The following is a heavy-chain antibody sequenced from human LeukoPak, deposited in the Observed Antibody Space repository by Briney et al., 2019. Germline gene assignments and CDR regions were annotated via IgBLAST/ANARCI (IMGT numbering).Heavy chain of an antibody. CDR2: INAGNGDT. J-gene: IGHJ6*03. CDR1: GYTFTGYY. D-gene: IGHD2-2*01. V-gene: IGHV1/OR15-3*01. Sequence: GASVKVSCKASGYTFTGYYMHWVRQAPGQGLEWMGWINAGNGDTKFSQKFQGRVTITADESTSTAYMELSSLRSEDTAVYYCASHVVPAAIRYYYMDVWGKGTTVTVSS. CDR3: ASHVVPAAIRYYYMDV.